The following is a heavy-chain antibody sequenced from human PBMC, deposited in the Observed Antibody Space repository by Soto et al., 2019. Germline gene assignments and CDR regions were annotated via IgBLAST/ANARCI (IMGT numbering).Heavy chain of an antibody. J-gene: IGHJ6*02. Sequence: EVHLVETGGGLLQPGGSLRLSCAASGLSVSSIDMSWVRQASGKGLEWVSVIYSGGSTHDADSVKGRFTISRDNSKNTVQLQMNSVRVDDTAVYFCSTSSRNEYHFAMDAWGQGTTVIVSS. CDR1: GLSVSSID. D-gene: IGHD6-6*01. V-gene: IGHV3-53*02. CDR2: IYSGGST. CDR3: STSSRNEYHFAMDA.